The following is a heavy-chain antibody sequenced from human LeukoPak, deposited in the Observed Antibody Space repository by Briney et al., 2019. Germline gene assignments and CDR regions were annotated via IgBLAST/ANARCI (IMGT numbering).Heavy chain of an antibody. CDR3: ARRGFGSGSYYFDY. J-gene: IGHJ4*02. V-gene: IGHV3-30-3*01. CDR1: GFTFSSYA. CDR2: ISYDGSNK. Sequence: GGSLRLSCAASGFTFSSYAMHWVRQAPGKGLEWVAVISYDGSNKYYADSVKGRFTISRDNSKNTLYLQMNSLRAEDTAVYYCARRGFGSGSYYFDYWGQGTLVTVSS. D-gene: IGHD3-10*01.